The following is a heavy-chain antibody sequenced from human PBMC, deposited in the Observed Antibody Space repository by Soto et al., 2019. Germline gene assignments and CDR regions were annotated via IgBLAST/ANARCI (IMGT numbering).Heavy chain of an antibody. Sequence: SETLSLTCTVSGGSISSSSYYWGWIRQPPGKGLEWIGSIYYSGSTYYNPSLKSRVTISVDTSKNQFSLKLSSVTAADTAVYYCASPMVRGVIRKYYYYGMDVWGQGTTVTVSS. V-gene: IGHV4-39*01. CDR1: GGSISSSSYY. CDR3: ASPMVRGVIRKYYYYGMDV. CDR2: IYYSGST. J-gene: IGHJ6*02. D-gene: IGHD3-10*01.